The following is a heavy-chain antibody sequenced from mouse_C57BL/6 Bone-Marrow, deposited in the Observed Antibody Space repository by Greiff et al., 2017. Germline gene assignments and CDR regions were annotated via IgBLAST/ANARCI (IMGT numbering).Heavy chain of an antibody. J-gene: IGHJ2*01. CDR3: ARRLHY. CDR1: GFTFSSYG. CDR2: ISSGGSYT. V-gene: IGHV5-6*02. Sequence: DVKLVESGGDLVKPGGSLKLSCAASGFTFSSYGMSWVRQTPDKRLEWVATISSGGSYTYYPDSVKGRFTISRDNAKNTLYLQMSSLKSEDTAMYYCARRLHYWGQGTTLTVSS.